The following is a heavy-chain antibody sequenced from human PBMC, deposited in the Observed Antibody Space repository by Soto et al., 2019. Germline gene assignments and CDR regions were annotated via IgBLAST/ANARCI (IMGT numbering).Heavy chain of an antibody. CDR2: IYYSGST. V-gene: IGHV4-59*01. CDR1: GGSISSYY. J-gene: IGHJ4*02. Sequence: PSETLSLTCTVSGGSISSYYWSWIRQPPGKGLEWIGYIYYSGSTNYNPSLKSRVTISVDTSKNQFSLKLSSVTAADTAVYYCARVGYSYGYDYWGQGTLVTVSS. CDR3: ARVGYSYGYDY. D-gene: IGHD5-18*01.